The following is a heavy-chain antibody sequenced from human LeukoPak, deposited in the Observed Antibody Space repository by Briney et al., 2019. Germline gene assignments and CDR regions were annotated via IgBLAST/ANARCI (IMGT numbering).Heavy chain of an antibody. Sequence: SETLSLTCTVSGGSISSSSYYWGWIRQPPGKGLEWIGSIYYSGSTYYNPSLKSRVTISVGTSKNQFSLKLSSVTAADTAVYYCARHEVAVAGTKLWWVSNYYYYYGMDVWGQGTTVTVSS. D-gene: IGHD6-19*01. CDR3: ARHEVAVAGTKLWWVSNYYYYYGMDV. CDR2: IYYSGST. V-gene: IGHV4-39*01. J-gene: IGHJ6*02. CDR1: GGSISSSSYY.